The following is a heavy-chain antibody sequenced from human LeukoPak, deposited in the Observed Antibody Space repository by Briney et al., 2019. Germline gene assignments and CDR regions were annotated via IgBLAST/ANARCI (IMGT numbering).Heavy chain of an antibody. CDR1: GGSISSGSYY. CDR3: ARVNDDFWSGYMDV. V-gene: IGHV4-61*02. J-gene: IGHJ6*03. Sequence: SETLSLTCTVSGGSISSGSYYWSWIRQPAGKGLEWIGRIYTSGSTNYNPSLKSRVTISVDTSKNQFSLKLSSVTAADTAVYYCARVNDDFWSGYMDVWGKGTTVTVSS. D-gene: IGHD3-3*01. CDR2: IYTSGST.